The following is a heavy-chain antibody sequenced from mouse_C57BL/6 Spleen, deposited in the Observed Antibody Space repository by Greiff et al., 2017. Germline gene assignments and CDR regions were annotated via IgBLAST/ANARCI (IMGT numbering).Heavy chain of an antibody. J-gene: IGHJ4*01. D-gene: IGHD3-2*02. CDR2: INPSNGGT. V-gene: IGHV1-53*01. Sequence: QVQLQPPGTELVKPGASVNLSCNASCYTFTSYWMHWVKQRPGQGLEWIGNINPSNGGTNYNEKFKSNATLTVDTSSSTAYMQLSSLTSEDSAVYYCARKGSSGYVDYYAMDYWGQGTSVTVSS. CDR1: CYTFTSYW. CDR3: ARKGSSGYVDYYAMDY.